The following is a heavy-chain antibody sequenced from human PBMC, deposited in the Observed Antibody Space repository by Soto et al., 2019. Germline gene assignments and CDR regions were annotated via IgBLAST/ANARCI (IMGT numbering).Heavy chain of an antibody. Sequence: QVQLVQSGAEVQRPGASVKLSCKASGYTFSNYAIHWIRQAPGQRHEWMGWITSGNGATQYSEIFQGRAPITRDTSASTSYMEVASLTSEDTAVYYCARSLGASTFALWGQGTLVTVSS. CDR2: ITSGNGAT. J-gene: IGHJ4*02. CDR1: GYTFSNYA. CDR3: ARSLGASTFAL. D-gene: IGHD1-26*01. V-gene: IGHV1-3*01.